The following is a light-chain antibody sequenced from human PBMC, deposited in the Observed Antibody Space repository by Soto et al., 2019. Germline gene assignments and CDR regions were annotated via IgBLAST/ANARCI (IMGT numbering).Light chain of an antibody. CDR1: SSDVGDYNY. Sequence: QSALTQPRSVSGSPGQSVTISCTGTSSDVGDYNYVSWYQQYPGKAPKLVIYDVSKRPSGVPDRFSGSKSGNTASLTISGLQADDEADYYCCSFAGSYTFWVFGGGTKVTV. CDR3: CSFAGSYTFWV. J-gene: IGLJ3*02. CDR2: DVS. V-gene: IGLV2-11*01.